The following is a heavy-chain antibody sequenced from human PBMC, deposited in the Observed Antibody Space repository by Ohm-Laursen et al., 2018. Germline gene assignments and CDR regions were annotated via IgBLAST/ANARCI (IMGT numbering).Heavy chain of an antibody. V-gene: IGHV3-48*03. J-gene: IGHJ1*01. CDR3: AKDPRYCSGGSCRGGYFQY. D-gene: IGHD2-15*01. Sequence: SLRLSCSASGFTFSNYEMNWVRQAPGKGLEWVSYISGSGSVTYYADSVKGRFTVSRDNAKNSLYLQVNSLRAEDTAVYYCAKDPRYCSGGSCRGGYFQYWGQGTLVTVSS. CDR2: ISGSGSVT. CDR1: GFTFSNYE.